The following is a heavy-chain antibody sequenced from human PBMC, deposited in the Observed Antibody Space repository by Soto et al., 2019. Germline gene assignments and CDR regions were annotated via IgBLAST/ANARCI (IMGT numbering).Heavy chain of an antibody. D-gene: IGHD3-3*01. CDR2: TYYRSKWYN. V-gene: IGHV6-1*01. CDR3: ARDLIDGVFAY. Sequence: PSQTLSLTCAISGDSVSRNSAGWNWIRQSPSRGLEWLGRTYYRSKWYNDYALSVKGRITINPDTSKNQFSLQLNSVTPEDTAVYYCARDLIDGVFAYWGQGTPVTVPQ. CDR1: GDSVSRNSAG. J-gene: IGHJ4*02.